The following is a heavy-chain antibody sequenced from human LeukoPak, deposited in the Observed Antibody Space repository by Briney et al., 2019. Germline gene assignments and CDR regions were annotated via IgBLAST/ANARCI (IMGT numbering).Heavy chain of an antibody. J-gene: IGHJ4*02. CDR2: ISYDGSNK. Sequence: PGRSLRVSCAASGFSFNTYGMNWVRQAPGKGLEWVAVISYDGSNKYYADSVKGRFTISRDNSKNTLYLQMNSLRAEDTAVYYCAKVRDSSGFFPHPFDYWGQGTLVTVSS. CDR1: GFSFNTYG. CDR3: AKVRDSSGFFPHPFDY. V-gene: IGHV3-30*18. D-gene: IGHD3-22*01.